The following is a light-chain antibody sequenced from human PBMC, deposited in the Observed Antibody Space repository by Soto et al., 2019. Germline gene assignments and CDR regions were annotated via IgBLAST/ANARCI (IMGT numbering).Light chain of an antibody. V-gene: IGLV2-11*01. J-gene: IGLJ2*01. CDR1: SSDVGAYNY. CDR3: CSYAGRYIPYVV. Sequence: QSVLTQPRSVSGSPGQSVTISCTGTSSDVGAYNYVSWYQQHPGKAPKLMIYDVSKRPSGVPDRFSGSKSGNMASLTISGLQAEDEADYYCCSYAGRYIPYVVFGGGTKLTVL. CDR2: DVS.